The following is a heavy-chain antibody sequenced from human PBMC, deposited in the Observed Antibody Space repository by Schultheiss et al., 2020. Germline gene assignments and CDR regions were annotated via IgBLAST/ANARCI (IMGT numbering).Heavy chain of an antibody. V-gene: IGHV1-18*01. CDR1: GYTFTSYG. D-gene: IGHD6-6*01. J-gene: IGHJ3*02. Sequence: ASVKVSCKASGYTFTSYGISWVRQAPGQGLEWMGWISAYNGNTNYAQKLQGRVTMTTDTSTSTAYMELRSLRSDDTAVYYCAREGMRGIAARHAFDIWGQGTMVTVSS. CDR2: ISAYNGNT. CDR3: AREGMRGIAARHAFDI.